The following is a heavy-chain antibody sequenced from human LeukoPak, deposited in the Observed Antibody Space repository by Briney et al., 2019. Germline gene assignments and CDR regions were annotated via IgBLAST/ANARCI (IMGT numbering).Heavy chain of an antibody. CDR2: IKHDGSVK. Sequence: GGSLRLSCTASGFSFSTFWMNWVRQAPGKGLEWVANIKHDGSVKYYVDSVKGRFTISRDNAMQSLYLKMNSLRADDTAVYYCAGGVSYWGRGTLVTVSS. CDR1: GFSFSTFW. CDR3: AGGVSY. J-gene: IGHJ4*02. V-gene: IGHV3-7*04.